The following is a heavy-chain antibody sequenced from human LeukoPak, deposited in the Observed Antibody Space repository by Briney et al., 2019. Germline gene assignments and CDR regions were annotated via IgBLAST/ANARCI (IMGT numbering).Heavy chain of an antibody. Sequence: SETLSLTCSVSGGSISNSSYYWGWIRQPPGKGLEWIGTIYYSGSTYHNPSLKSRVIISVDTSKNQFSLKLSSVTAADTAVYYCARQRSIYYYENYWGQRILVTVSS. V-gene: IGHV4-39*01. CDR2: IYYSGST. J-gene: IGHJ4*02. CDR1: GGSISNSSYY. CDR3: ARQRSIYYYENY. D-gene: IGHD3-22*01.